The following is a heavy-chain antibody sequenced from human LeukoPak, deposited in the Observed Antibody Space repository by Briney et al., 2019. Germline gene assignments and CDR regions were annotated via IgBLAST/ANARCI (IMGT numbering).Heavy chain of an antibody. CDR2: ISSSSSYI. CDR3: ARGLGYCSGGSCYLVHYYYYYMDV. CDR1: GFTFSSYS. D-gene: IGHD2-15*01. J-gene: IGHJ6*03. V-gene: IGHV3-21*01. Sequence: GGSLRLSCAASGFTFSSYSMNWVRQAPGKGLEWVSSISSSSSYIYYADSVKGRFTISRDNAKNSLYLQMNSLRAEDTAVYYCARGLGYCSGGSCYLVHYYYYYMDVWGKGTTVTVSS.